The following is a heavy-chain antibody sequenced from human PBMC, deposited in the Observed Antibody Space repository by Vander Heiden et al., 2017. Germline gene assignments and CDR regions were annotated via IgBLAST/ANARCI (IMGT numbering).Heavy chain of an antibody. CDR3: ASGRGPVTGTYFDY. CDR1: GFTFRNYG. V-gene: IGHV3-33*03. J-gene: IGHJ4*02. CDR2: IYYDGSNK. Sequence: QAQLVESGGGVVQPGRSLRLSCAASGFTFRNYGMHWVRQAPGKGLEWVAIIYYDGSNKYYADSVKGRFTISRDNSKNTLFLQMNSLRAEDTAVYYCASGRGPVTGTYFDYWGQGTLVTVSS. D-gene: IGHD6-19*01.